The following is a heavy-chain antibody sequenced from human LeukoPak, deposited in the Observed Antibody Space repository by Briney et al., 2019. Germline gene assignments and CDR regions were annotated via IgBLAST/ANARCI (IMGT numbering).Heavy chain of an antibody. J-gene: IGHJ4*02. V-gene: IGHV4-30-4*08. D-gene: IGHD6-19*01. CDR1: GGSLSSGDYY. Sequence: SQTLSLTCTVSGGSLSSGDYYWSWIRQPPGTGLEWIGYIYYSGSTYYNPSLKSRVTISVDTSKNQFSLKLSSVTAADTAVYYCARAYKKQWLVSNWGQGTLVTVSS. CDR2: IYYSGST. CDR3: ARAYKKQWLVSN.